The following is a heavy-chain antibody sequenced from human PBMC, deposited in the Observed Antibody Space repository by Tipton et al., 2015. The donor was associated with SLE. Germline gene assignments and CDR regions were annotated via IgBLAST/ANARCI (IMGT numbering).Heavy chain of an antibody. V-gene: IGHV3-23*01. J-gene: IGHJ6*04. CDR1: GFMFSSYA. CDR2: IGSDGGTI. Sequence: GSLRLSCASSGFMFSSYAMSWIRQAPGKGLEWVSGIGSDGGTIVYADSVKGRFTVSRDNSESTLYLQMNSLRAEDTAVYYCARDDYYDSSGWDVWGKGTTVTVSS. CDR3: ARDDYYDSSGWDV. D-gene: IGHD3-22*01.